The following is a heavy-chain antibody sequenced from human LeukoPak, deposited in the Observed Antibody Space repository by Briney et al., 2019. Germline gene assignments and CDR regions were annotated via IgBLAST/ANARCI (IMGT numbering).Heavy chain of an antibody. CDR1: GGSFSGYY. CDR3: ARDHSGSYLRY. V-gene: IGHV4-34*01. J-gene: IGHJ4*02. CDR2: INHSGST. D-gene: IGHD1-26*01. Sequence: SETLSLTCAVYGGSFSGYYWSWIRQPPGKGLEWIGEINHSGSTNYNPSLKSRVTISVDTSKNQFSLRLSSVTAADTAVYYCARDHSGSYLRYWGQGTLVTVSS.